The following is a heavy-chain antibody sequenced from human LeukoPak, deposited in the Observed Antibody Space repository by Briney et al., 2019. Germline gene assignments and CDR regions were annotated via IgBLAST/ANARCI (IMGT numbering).Heavy chain of an antibody. Sequence: GGSLRLSCAASGFTFSRSWMSWVRQAPGKGLEWVSAISGSGGSTYYADSVKGRFTISRDNAKNSVYLQMNSLRAEDTAVYYCAREGQPVALDYWGQGTQVTVSS. V-gene: IGHV3-21*01. D-gene: IGHD6-13*01. J-gene: IGHJ4*02. CDR2: ISGSGGST. CDR1: GFTFSRSW. CDR3: AREGQPVALDY.